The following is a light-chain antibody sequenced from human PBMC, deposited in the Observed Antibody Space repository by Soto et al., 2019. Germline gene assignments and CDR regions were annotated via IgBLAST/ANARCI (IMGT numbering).Light chain of an antibody. Sequence: QSVLTQPASVSGSPGQSITISCTGTSSDVGDYNYVSWYQQHPGKAPKLMIYEVTNRPSGVSNRFSGSKSGNTASLTISGVEAEDYSDYSCSTYTTSTVVFGGGTKLTVL. CDR3: STYTTSTVV. J-gene: IGLJ2*01. CDR1: SSDVGDYNY. CDR2: EVT. V-gene: IGLV2-14*01.